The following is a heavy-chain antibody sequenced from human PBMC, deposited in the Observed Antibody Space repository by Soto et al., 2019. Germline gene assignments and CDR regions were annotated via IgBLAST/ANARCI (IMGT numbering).Heavy chain of an antibody. Sequence: SETLSLTCAVYGGSFSGYYWSWIRQPPGKGLEWIGEINHSGSTNYNPSLKSRVTISVDTSKNQFSLKLSSVTAADTAVYYCARGGTTYYYGSGSRKNWFDPWGQGTLVTVSS. CDR3: ARGGTTYYYGSGSRKNWFDP. CDR1: GGSFSGYY. D-gene: IGHD3-10*01. V-gene: IGHV4-34*01. J-gene: IGHJ5*02. CDR2: INHSGST.